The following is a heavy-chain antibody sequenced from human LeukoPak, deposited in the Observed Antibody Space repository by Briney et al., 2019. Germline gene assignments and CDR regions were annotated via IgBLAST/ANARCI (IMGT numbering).Heavy chain of an antibody. J-gene: IGHJ4*02. V-gene: IGHV3-53*01. Sequence: GGSLRLSCVVSGFTDSTNFMSWVRQAPGERLEWVSVIYSGGSTYYADSVKGRFTISRDNSKNTLYLQMNSLRAEDTAVYYCARTRVDTTTFDYFDYWGQGTLVTVSS. D-gene: IGHD4-11*01. CDR1: GFTDSTNF. CDR3: ARTRVDTTTFDYFDY. CDR2: IYSGGST.